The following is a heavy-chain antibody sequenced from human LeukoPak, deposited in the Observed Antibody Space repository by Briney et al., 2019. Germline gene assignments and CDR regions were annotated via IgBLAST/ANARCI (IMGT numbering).Heavy chain of an antibody. CDR3: AKSDSYRGSLRSFDY. D-gene: IGHD1-26*01. J-gene: IGHJ4*02. CDR1: GFTFSSEA. V-gene: IGHV3-23*01. Sequence: GGSLRLSCAASGFTFSSEAMSWVRQAPGKGLEWVSVISDGSREIHYADSVKGRFTISRDNSKNTLYLQMNSLRAEDTAVYYCAKSDSYRGSLRSFDYWGQGTLVTVSS. CDR2: ISDGSREI.